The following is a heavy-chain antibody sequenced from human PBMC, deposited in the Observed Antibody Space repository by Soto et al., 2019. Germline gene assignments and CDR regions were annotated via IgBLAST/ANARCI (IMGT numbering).Heavy chain of an antibody. V-gene: IGHV3-7*04. CDR1: GFTFNVYY. CDR3: ARRYCSNPSGTFDY. Sequence: EVQLVESGGGLVQPGGSLRLSCAASGFTFNVYYMTWVRQAPGKGLEWVATIKQDGSDKYYVDSVKGRFTISRDNAKNSLYLQMNSLRAEDTAVYYCARRYCSNPSGTFDYWGQGTLVTVSS. J-gene: IGHJ4*02. CDR2: IKQDGSDK. D-gene: IGHD2-2*01.